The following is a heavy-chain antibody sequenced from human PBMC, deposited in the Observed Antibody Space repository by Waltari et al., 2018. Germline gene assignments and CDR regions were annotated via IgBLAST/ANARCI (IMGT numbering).Heavy chain of an antibody. Sequence: QVQLQESGPGLVKPSETLSLTCTVSGGSISSYYWSWIRQPPGKGLEWIGYIYYSGSTNHNPSLKSGVTISVYTSKTQFSLKLSSVTAADTAVYYCARDRTKIYCSSTSCQYGMDVWGQGTTVTVSS. J-gene: IGHJ6*02. CDR3: ARDRTKIYCSSTSCQYGMDV. V-gene: IGHV4-59*01. D-gene: IGHD2-2*01. CDR1: GGSISSYY. CDR2: IYYSGST.